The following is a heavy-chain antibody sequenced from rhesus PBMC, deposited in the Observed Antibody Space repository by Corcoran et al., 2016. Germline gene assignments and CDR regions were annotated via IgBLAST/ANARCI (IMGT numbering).Heavy chain of an antibody. J-gene: IGHJ4*01. CDR2: IYWNDSK. V-gene: IGHV2-95*01. D-gene: IGHD6-25*01. CDR3: ARVPPEAAARFWYFDY. Sequence: QVTLKESGPALVKPTQPLTLPCTFSVFSLSPTGTGVAWIRQPPGKALEWLASIYWNDSKYYSTSQKSRRTITKDTSKNQVVLTMTNMDPVDTATYYCARVPPEAAARFWYFDYWGQGVLVTVSS. CDR1: VFSLSPTGTG.